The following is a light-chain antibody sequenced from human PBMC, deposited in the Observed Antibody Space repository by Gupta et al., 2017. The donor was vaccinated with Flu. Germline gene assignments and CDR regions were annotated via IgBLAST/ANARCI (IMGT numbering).Light chain of an antibody. J-gene: IGKJ1*01. CDR2: GGS. V-gene: IGKV3-20*01. Sequence: EIVLTQSPGPLSLAPGERATLSCRASQSVSSNYLAWYQQKPGQAPRLLIYGGSTRATGIPDRFSGGGSGTDLTLTISRLEPEDYAVYYCQHYGSSPWTFGQGTKVEIK. CDR1: QSVSSNY. CDR3: QHYGSSPWT.